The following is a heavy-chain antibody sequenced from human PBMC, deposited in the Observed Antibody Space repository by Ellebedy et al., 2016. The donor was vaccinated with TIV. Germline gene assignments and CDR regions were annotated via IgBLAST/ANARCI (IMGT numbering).Heavy chain of an antibody. D-gene: IGHD6-13*01. CDR2: IYYSGST. Sequence: MPSETLSLTCTVSGGSISSSSYYWGWIRQPPGKGLEWIGSIYYSGSTYYNPSLKSRVTISVDTSKNQFSLKLSSVTAADTAVYYCARRLGSWYQYYFDYWGQGTLVTVSS. J-gene: IGHJ4*02. V-gene: IGHV4-39*01. CDR3: ARRLGSWYQYYFDY. CDR1: GGSISSSSYY.